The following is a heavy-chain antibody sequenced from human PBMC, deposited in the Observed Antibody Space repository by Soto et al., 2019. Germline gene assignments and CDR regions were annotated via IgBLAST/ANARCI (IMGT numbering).Heavy chain of an antibody. D-gene: IGHD2-15*01. CDR1: GVSIHNSHSF. Sequence: QVQLQESGPGLVKPSETLSLTCAVSGVSIHNSHSFWGWIRQPPGKGLEFIGSVYYSGGAHYNPSLKGRVTISVDTSNNQCSLRVNSVTAADTAVYYCGRVVEGATRHTDSDSWGQGMLVTVSS. CDR2: VYYSGGA. CDR3: GRVVEGATRHTDSDS. V-gene: IGHV4-39*02. J-gene: IGHJ5*02.